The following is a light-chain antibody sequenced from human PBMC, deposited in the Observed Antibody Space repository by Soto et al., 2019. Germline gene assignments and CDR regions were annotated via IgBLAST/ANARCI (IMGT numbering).Light chain of an antibody. J-gene: IGKJ3*01. V-gene: IGKV3-15*01. CDR2: GAS. CDR1: QSVSRS. Sequence: EIVMTQSPATLSVSPGERVTLSCRASQSVSRSLAWYQQKPGQAPRLLIYGASPRATGIPARFSGSGSRTEFTLTISSLQSEDCAVYYCQQYNNWPPFTFGPGTKVDIK. CDR3: QQYNNWPPFT.